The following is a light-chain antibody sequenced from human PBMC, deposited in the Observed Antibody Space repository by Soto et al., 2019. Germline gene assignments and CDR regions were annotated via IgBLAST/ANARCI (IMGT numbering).Light chain of an antibody. CDR3: QQSNNWPDT. J-gene: IGKJ4*01. Sequence: EVVMTQSPASLSASPGERVTLSCRASQNIRSSLAWYQQRPGQAPRLLIYDASTRATGIPARFSGSGSGTEFTLTISSLQSEDFAVYYCQQSNNWPDTFGGGTKVDIK. CDR1: QNIRSS. V-gene: IGKV3-15*01. CDR2: DAS.